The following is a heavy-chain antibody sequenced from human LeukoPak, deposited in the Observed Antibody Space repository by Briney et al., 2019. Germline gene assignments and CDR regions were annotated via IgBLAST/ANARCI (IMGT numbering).Heavy chain of an antibody. Sequence: ASVKVSCKASGGTFSSYAISWVRQAPGQGLEWVGGIIPIFGTANYAQKFQGRVTITADESTSTAYMELSSLRSEDTAVYYCASTYYYDSSGYYYAPIGYWGQGTLVTVSS. CDR3: ASTYYYDSSGYYYAPIGY. J-gene: IGHJ4*02. V-gene: IGHV1-69*13. D-gene: IGHD3-22*01. CDR1: GGTFSSYA. CDR2: IIPIFGTA.